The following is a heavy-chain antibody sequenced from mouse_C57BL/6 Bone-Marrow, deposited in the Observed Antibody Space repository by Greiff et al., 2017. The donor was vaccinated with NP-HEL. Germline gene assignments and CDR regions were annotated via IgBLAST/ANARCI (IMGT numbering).Heavy chain of an antibody. D-gene: IGHD4-1*01. CDR1: GYAFSSSW. CDR3: ARSGGNWAWFAY. V-gene: IGHV1-82*01. J-gene: IGHJ3*01. Sequence: VQVVESGPELVKPGASVKISCKASGYAFSSSWMNWVKQRPGKGLEWIGRIYPGDGDTNYNGKFKGKATLTADKSSSTAYMQLRSLTSEDSAVYFCARSGGNWAWFAYWGQGTLVTVSA. CDR2: IYPGDGDT.